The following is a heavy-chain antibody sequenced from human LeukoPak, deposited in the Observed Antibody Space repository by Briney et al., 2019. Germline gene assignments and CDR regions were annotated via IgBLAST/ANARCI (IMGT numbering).Heavy chain of an antibody. Sequence: GGSLRLSCAASGFTFSSYGMHWVRQAPGKGLEWISRISGSGAGTYYSDSVRGRFTISRDNSKNTLYLQMNSLRAEDTAVYYCARRWGSGGSCHSFDYWGQGTLVTVSS. CDR3: ARRWGSGGSCHSFDY. CDR1: GFTFSSYG. CDR2: ISGSGAGT. J-gene: IGHJ4*02. D-gene: IGHD2-15*01. V-gene: IGHV3-23*01.